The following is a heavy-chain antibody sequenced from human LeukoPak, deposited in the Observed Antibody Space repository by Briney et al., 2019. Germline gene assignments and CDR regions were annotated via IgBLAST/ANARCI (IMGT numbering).Heavy chain of an antibody. CDR2: ISGSGGST. V-gene: IGHV3-23*01. D-gene: IGHD2-21*02. J-gene: IGHJ4*02. Sequence: GGSLRLSCAASGFTFSSYAMSWVRQAPGKGLEWASAISGSGGSTYYADSVKGRFTISRDNSKNTLYLQMNSLRAEDTAVYYCATRGVIVVVTAIRDYWGQGTLVTVSS. CDR1: GFTFSSYA. CDR3: ATRGVIVVVTAIRDY.